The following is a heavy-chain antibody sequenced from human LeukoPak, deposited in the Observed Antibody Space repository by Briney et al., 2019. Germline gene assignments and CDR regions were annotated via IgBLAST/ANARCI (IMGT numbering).Heavy chain of an antibody. CDR3: ARKLGYCSGGSCYQYGFFDY. CDR2: INWNGGST. J-gene: IGHJ4*02. D-gene: IGHD2-15*01. Sequence: GGSLRLSCAASGFTFSSYGMSWVRQAPGKGLEWVSGINWNGGSTGYADSVKGRFTISRDNAKNSLYLQMNSLRAEDTALYYCARKLGYCSGGSCYQYGFFDYWGQGTLVTVSS. V-gene: IGHV3-20*04. CDR1: GFTFSSYG.